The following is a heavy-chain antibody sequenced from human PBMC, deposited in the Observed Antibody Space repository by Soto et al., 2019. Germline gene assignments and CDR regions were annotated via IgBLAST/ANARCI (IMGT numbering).Heavy chain of an antibody. CDR3: ARDDVLCDGCRCYGIPLDF. J-gene: IGHJ6*02. D-gene: IGHD2-15*01. Sequence: GGSLRLSCAASGFTVSSKYMTWVRQAPGKGLEWVSLIQSGGTTYYADSVKGRFTISRDTSENTLHLQMDSLRVEDTAVYYCARDDVLCDGCRCYGIPLDFWGQGTTVTVSS. CDR2: IQSGGTT. CDR1: GFTVSSKY. V-gene: IGHV3-66*01.